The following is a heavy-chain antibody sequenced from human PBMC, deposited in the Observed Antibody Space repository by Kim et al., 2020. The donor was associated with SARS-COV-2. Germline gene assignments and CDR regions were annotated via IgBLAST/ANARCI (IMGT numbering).Heavy chain of an antibody. CDR2: TK. D-gene: IGHD3-10*01. Sequence: TKYYADSVKGRFTISRDNSKNTLYLQMNSLRAEDTAVYYCARDPGRTGGYWGQGTLVTVSS. V-gene: IGHV3-33*01. CDR3: ARDPGRTGGY. J-gene: IGHJ4*02.